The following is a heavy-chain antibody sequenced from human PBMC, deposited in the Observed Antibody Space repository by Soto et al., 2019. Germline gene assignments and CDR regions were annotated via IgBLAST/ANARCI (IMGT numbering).Heavy chain of an antibody. CDR2: IYWDDDK. Sequence: QITLKESGPTLVKPTQTLTLTCTFPGFSFSSIGEGVGWIRQPPGKAQEWLALIYWDDDKRYSPSLKSRLTITKDTSKNQVVLTMTNMDPVDTATYYCVQSRCGGDCLQSYSSHSYYGLDVWGQGTTVTVSS. J-gene: IGHJ6*02. CDR3: VQSRCGGDCLQSYSSHSYYGLDV. V-gene: IGHV2-5*02. D-gene: IGHD2-21*02. CDR1: GFSFSSIGEG.